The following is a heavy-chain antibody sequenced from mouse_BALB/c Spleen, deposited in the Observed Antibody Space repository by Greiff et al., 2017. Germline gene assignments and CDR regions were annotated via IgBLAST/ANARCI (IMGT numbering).Heavy chain of an antibody. V-gene: IGHV2-6-7*01. CDR1: GFSLTGYG. CDR2: IWGDGST. J-gene: IGHJ1*01. CDR3: ARDYGNSDWYFDV. D-gene: IGHD2-1*01. Sequence: VMLVESGPGLVAPSQSLSITCTVSGFSLTGYGVNWVRQPPGKGLEWLGMIWGDGSTDYNSALKSRLSISKDNSKSQVFLKMNSLQTDDTARYYCARDYGNSDWYFDVWGAGTTVTVSS.